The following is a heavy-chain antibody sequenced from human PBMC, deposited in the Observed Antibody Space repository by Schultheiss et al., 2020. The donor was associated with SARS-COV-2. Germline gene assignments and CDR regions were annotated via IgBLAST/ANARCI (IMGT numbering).Heavy chain of an antibody. J-gene: IGHJ6*02. CDR1: GGSFSGYY. CDR3: ARGVLKSIAARPGYYYGMDV. Sequence: TLSLTCAVYGGSFSGYYWSWIRQPPGKGLEWIGEINHSGSTNYNPSLKSRVTISVDTSKNQFSLKLSSVTAADTAVYYCARGVLKSIAARPGYYYGMDVWGQGTTVTVSS. CDR2: INHSGST. D-gene: IGHD6-6*01. V-gene: IGHV4-34*01.